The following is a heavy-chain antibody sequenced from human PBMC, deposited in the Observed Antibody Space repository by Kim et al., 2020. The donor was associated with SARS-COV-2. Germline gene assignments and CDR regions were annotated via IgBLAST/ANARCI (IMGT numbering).Heavy chain of an antibody. D-gene: IGHD3-22*01. CDR3: ASPRSLYYYDRTFDY. V-gene: IGHV3-30*04. CDR2: ISHDGSNK. Sequence: GGSLRLSCAASGFTFSSYAMHWVRQAPGKGLEWVAVISHDGSNKYYADSVKGRFTISRDNSKNTLYLQMNSLRAEDTAVYYCASPRSLYYYDRTFDYWGQGTLVTVSS. J-gene: IGHJ4*02. CDR1: GFTFSSYA.